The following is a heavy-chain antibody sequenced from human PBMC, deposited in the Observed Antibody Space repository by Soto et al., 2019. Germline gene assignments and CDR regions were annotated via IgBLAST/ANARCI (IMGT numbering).Heavy chain of an antibody. J-gene: IGHJ4*02. CDR1: GGSISSSSYY. CDR3: ARGVVAATPTY. V-gene: IGHV4-61*05. D-gene: IGHD2-15*01. Sequence: PSETLSLTCTVSGGSISSSSYYWGWIRQPPGKGLEWIGYIYYSGSTNYNPSLKSRVTISVDTSKNQFSLKLSSVTAADTAVYYCARGVVAATPTYWGQGTLVTVSS. CDR2: IYYSGST.